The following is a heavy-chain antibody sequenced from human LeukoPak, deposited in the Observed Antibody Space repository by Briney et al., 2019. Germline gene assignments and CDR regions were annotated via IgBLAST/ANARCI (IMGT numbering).Heavy chain of an antibody. J-gene: IGHJ4*02. Sequence: SETLSLTCTVSGGSISSYYWSWVRQPPGKGLEWIGYIYYSGGTNYNPSLKSRVTISVDTSKNQFSLKLSSVTAADTAVYYCARAPTRAQTYYYGSGSLFDYWGQGTLVTVSS. V-gene: IGHV4-59*12. CDR3: ARAPTRAQTYYYGSGSLFDY. D-gene: IGHD3-10*01. CDR2: IYYSGGT. CDR1: GGSISSYY.